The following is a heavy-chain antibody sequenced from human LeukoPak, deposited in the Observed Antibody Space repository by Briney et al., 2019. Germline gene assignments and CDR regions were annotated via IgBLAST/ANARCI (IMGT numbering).Heavy chain of an antibody. CDR2: IYYSGST. V-gene: IGHV4-31*03. J-gene: IGHJ6*02. CDR1: GGSISSGGYY. D-gene: IGHD6-13*01. CDR3: ARDRIAAAVHSYYYGMDV. Sequence: SQTLSLTCTVSGGSISSGGYYWSWIRQHPGKGLEWIGYIYYSGSTYYNPSLKSRVTISVDTSKNQFSLKLSSVTAADTAVYYCARDRIAAAVHSYYYGMDVWGQGTTVTVSS.